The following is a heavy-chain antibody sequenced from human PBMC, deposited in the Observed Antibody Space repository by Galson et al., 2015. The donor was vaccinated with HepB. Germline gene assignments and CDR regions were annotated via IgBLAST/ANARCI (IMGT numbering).Heavy chain of an antibody. V-gene: IGHV1-8*01. D-gene: IGHD3-10*01. J-gene: IGHJ5*02. Sequence: SVKVSCKASGYTFISYEIIWVRQATGQGLEWMGWMNPNSGNTGYAQKFRGRVTMTRNTSTSTAYMELSSLRSEDTALYYCAREGARGSADLWGQGALVTVSS. CDR3: AREGARGSADL. CDR2: MNPNSGNT. CDR1: GYTFISYE.